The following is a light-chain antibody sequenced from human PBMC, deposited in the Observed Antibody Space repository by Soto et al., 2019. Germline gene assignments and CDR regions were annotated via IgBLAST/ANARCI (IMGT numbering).Light chain of an antibody. J-gene: IGLJ2*01. Sequence: QSALTQPASVSGSPGQSITISCTGTSSDVGGYNYVSWYQQHPGKAPKLMIYEVSNRPSGVSNRVSGSKSVNTASLTISGLQAEDEADYYCSSYTSSSTVVFGGGTKLTVL. CDR2: EVS. CDR1: SSDVGGYNY. CDR3: SSYTSSSTVV. V-gene: IGLV2-14*01.